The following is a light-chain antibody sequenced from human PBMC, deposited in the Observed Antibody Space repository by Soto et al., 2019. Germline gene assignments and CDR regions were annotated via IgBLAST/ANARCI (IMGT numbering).Light chain of an antibody. Sequence: EVVLTQSPDTLSLSPGERATLSCRASQSISSDYLVWYQQKPGQAPRLLIYGASSRATGIPDRFSGSGSGTDFTLTINRLEPEDFAVYSCQHYGPSTPSVTFGTGTKVAIK. CDR1: QSISSDY. V-gene: IGKV3-20*01. J-gene: IGKJ3*01. CDR2: GAS. CDR3: QHYGPSTPSVT.